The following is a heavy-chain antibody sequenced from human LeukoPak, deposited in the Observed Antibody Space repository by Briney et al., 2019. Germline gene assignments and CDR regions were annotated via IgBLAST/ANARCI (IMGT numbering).Heavy chain of an antibody. V-gene: IGHV3-23*01. CDR1: GFTFSSYA. D-gene: IGHD3-22*01. Sequence: GGCLRLSCAASGFTFSSYAMSWVRPAPGKGLEWVSAISGSGGSTYYADSVKGRFTISRDNSKNTLSLQMNRLRAEDAAVYYWANVEGGHYYDSSGYLDYWGQGTLVTVSS. J-gene: IGHJ4*02. CDR2: ISGSGGST. CDR3: ANVEGGHYYDSSGYLDY.